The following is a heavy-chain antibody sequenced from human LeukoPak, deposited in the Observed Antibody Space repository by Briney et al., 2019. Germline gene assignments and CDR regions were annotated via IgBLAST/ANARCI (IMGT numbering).Heavy chain of an antibody. CDR1: GGSISSYY. J-gene: IGHJ3*02. V-gene: IGHV4-59*01. Sequence: SETLSLTCTVSGGSISSYYWSWIRQPPGKGLEWIGYIYYSGSTNYNPSLKSRVTISVGTSKNQFSLKLSSVTAADTAVYYCAREGYCSGGSCSDAFDIWGQGTMVTVSS. CDR3: AREGYCSGGSCSDAFDI. CDR2: IYYSGST. D-gene: IGHD2-15*01.